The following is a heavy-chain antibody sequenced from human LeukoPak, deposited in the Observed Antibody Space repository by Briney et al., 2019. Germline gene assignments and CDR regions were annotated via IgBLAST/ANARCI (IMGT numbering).Heavy chain of an antibody. J-gene: IGHJ5*02. D-gene: IGHD2-2*01. V-gene: IGHV1-46*01. CDR1: GYTFTSDY. CDR2: INPSGGST. Sequence: SVKVSCKASGYTFTSDYMHWVRQAPGQGLECMGIINPSGGSTSYAQRFQGRVTMTRDTSTSTVYMELSSLRSEDTAVYYCAREIPYCSSTSCPFGSWGQGTLVTVSS. CDR3: AREIPYCSSTSCPFGS.